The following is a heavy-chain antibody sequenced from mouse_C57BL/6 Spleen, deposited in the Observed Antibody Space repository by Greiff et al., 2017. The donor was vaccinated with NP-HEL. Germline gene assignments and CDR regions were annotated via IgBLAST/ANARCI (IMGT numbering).Heavy chain of an antibody. CDR2: ISDGGSYT. CDR1: GFTFSSYA. D-gene: IGHD1-1*01. J-gene: IGHJ3*01. V-gene: IGHV5-4*01. CDR3: ARDGSSYGFAY. Sequence: VQVVESGGGLVKPGGSLKLSCAASGFTFSSYAMSWVRQTPEKRLEWVATISDGGSYTYYPDNVKGRFTISRNNAKNNLYLQMSHLKSEDTAMYYCARDGSSYGFAYWGQGTLVTVSA.